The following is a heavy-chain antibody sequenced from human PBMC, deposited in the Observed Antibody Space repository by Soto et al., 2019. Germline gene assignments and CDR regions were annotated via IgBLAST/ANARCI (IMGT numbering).Heavy chain of an antibody. J-gene: IGHJ5*02. D-gene: IGHD2-2*01. CDR2: VSASGLNT. CDR3: TRAPATSCRRCNWFDP. CDR1: GFTFSTYA. Sequence: GGSLRLSCAASGFTFSTYAMAWVRQAPGKGLEWVSGVSASGLNTDYADPVKGRFYISRDNSKNTVSLHMNSLRAEDTALYYCTRAPATSCRRCNWFDPWGQGTLVTVSS. V-gene: IGHV3-23*01.